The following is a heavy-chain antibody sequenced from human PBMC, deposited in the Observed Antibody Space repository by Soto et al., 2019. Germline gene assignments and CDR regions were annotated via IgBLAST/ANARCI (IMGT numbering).Heavy chain of an antibody. D-gene: IGHD4-17*01. CDR3: ARRRSGDYATYYFDY. Sequence: QITLKESGPTLVKPTQTLTLTCTFSGFSLRTGGAGVGWLRQPPGKAPEWLALIYWDDDKRYSPSLNSRLTITQDTSKYQVVLTMTNMDPVDTATYYCARRRSGDYATYYFDYWGQGTLVTVSS. CDR2: IYWDDDK. V-gene: IGHV2-5*02. J-gene: IGHJ4*02. CDR1: GFSLRTGGAG.